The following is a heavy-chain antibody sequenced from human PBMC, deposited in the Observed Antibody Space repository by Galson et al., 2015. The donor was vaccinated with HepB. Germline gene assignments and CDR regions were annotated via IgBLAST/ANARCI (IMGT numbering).Heavy chain of an antibody. D-gene: IGHD1-26*01. V-gene: IGHV1-18*01. CDR3: ARSVYSGSYADTYYYYYSYMDV. Sequence: SVKVSCKASGYTFKFYAVSWVRQAPGQGLEWMGWISAHNGHTNYAQKLQGRATMTTDTSTNTAYMELTSLRFDDTAVYYCARSVYSGSYADTYYYYYSYMDVWGKGTTVTVSS. CDR2: ISAHNGHT. CDR1: GYTFKFYA. J-gene: IGHJ6*03.